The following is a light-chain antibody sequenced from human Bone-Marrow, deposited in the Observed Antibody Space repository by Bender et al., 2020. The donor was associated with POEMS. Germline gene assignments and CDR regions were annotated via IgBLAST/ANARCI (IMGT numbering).Light chain of an antibody. CDR3: SSYTRNRLVV. J-gene: IGLJ2*01. CDR2: AVT. V-gene: IGLV2-14*01. CDR1: SSDVGGYNY. Sequence: QSALTQPASVSGSPGQSITISCTGTSSDVGGYNYVSWYQRHPGKAPKLMIYAVTKRPSGISNRFSGSKSGNTASLTISGLQADDEADYYCSSYTRNRLVVFGGGTKLTVL.